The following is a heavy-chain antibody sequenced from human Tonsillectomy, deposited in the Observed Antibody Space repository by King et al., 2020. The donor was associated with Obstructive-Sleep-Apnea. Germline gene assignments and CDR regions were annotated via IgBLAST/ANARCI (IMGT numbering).Heavy chain of an antibody. CDR2: ILFDGSNK. V-gene: IGHV3-30*02. J-gene: IGHJ4*02. CDR1: GFTFSTLG. D-gene: IGHD6-13*01. Sequence: LVESGGGVVQPGRSLRLSCAASGFTFSTLGMHWVRQAPGKGLEWVGFILFDGSNKYYADSVKGRFTISRDNSKNTLYLQMNSLRTEDTAVYYCAKSREKQQLVLDYWGQGTLVTVSS. CDR3: AKSREKQQLVLDY.